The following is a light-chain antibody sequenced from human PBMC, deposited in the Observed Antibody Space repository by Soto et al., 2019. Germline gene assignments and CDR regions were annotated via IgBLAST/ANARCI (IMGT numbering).Light chain of an antibody. CDR3: AAWDDTLNGVV. Sequence: QSVLTQPPSASGTPGQRVTISCSGSSSNIGRNPVNWYQQLPGAAPKLLIYHGNQRPSGVPDRFSGSKSGTSASLAIGGLQSEDEADYFCAAWDDTLNGVVFGGGTKVTVL. V-gene: IGLV1-44*01. CDR2: HGN. J-gene: IGLJ2*01. CDR1: SSNIGRNP.